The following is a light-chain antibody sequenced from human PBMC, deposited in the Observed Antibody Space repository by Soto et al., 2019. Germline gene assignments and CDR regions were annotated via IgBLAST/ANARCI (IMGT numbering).Light chain of an antibody. Sequence: EIVLTQSPGTLSLSPGERATLSCRASQSVSSSYLAWYHQTPGQAPRLLIYGASSRATGIPDRFSGSGSGTDFTLTISRLEPEDFAVYYCQQYGSSPFGGGTKVEIK. CDR3: QQYGSSP. J-gene: IGKJ4*01. CDR1: QSVSSSY. V-gene: IGKV3-20*01. CDR2: GAS.